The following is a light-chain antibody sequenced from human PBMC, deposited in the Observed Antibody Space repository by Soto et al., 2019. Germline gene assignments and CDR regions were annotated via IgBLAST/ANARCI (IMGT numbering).Light chain of an antibody. J-gene: IGLJ2*01. Sequence: QSALTQPASVSGSPGQSITISCAGTSSDIGAYNYVSWYQQHPGKAPKLMISDVSNRASGVSNRFSGSKSGNTASLTISGLQAEDEADYYCTSYTTSSTVFCGGTQLTVL. CDR3: TSYTTSSTV. CDR2: DVS. V-gene: IGLV2-14*03. CDR1: SSDIGAYNY.